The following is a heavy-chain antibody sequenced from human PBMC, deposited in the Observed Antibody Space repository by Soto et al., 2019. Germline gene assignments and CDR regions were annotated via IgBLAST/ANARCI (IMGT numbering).Heavy chain of an antibody. Sequence: QVQLQQSGAEVTKTGSSVKLSCKPSGGTFISHSIHWVRQAPGQGLEWMGEINPMIQKANYERKYQGRVTITADPSTSTAYVDLNKVTSEDTSVYYCARGSTNFPEYLQFWGQGTLVTVSS. CDR1: GGTFISHS. V-gene: IGHV1-69*01. J-gene: IGHJ4*02. CDR2: INPMIQKA. CDR3: ARGSTNFPEYLQF. D-gene: IGHD1-26*01.